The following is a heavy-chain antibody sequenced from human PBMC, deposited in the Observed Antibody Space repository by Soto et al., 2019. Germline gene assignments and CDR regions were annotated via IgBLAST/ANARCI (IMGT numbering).Heavy chain of an antibody. D-gene: IGHD3-22*01. Sequence: SETLSLTCTVSGGSISGYYWCWIRQPPGKGLEWIGYIYYTGSTNYNPSLKSRVTMSIDTSNNQFSLKLNSVTAADTAVYYCASDSGYTNWNFDLWGRGTLVTVSS. CDR3: ASDSGYTNWNFDL. J-gene: IGHJ2*01. V-gene: IGHV4-59*01. CDR1: GGSISGYY. CDR2: IYYTGST.